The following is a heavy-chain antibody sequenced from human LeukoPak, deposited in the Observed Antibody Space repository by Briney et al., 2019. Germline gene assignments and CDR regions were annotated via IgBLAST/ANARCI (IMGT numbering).Heavy chain of an antibody. Sequence: ASVKVSCKASGYTFTSYYMHWVRQAPGQGLEWMGIINPSGGSTSYAQKFQGRVTMTRDTCTSTVYMELSSLRSEDTAVYYCARDGDLCSGGSCYSFNVDYWGQGTLVTVSS. D-gene: IGHD2-15*01. CDR3: ARDGDLCSGGSCYSFNVDY. CDR1: GYTFTSYY. V-gene: IGHV1-46*01. J-gene: IGHJ4*02. CDR2: INPSGGST.